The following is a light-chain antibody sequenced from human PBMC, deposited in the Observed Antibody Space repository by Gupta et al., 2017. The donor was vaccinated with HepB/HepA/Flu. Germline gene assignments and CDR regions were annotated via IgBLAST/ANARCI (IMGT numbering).Light chain of an antibody. V-gene: IGLV3-21*03. CDR3: HVWDSNSDPVV. Sequence: SYVLTQPPSVSVAPGKTATITWGGNNIGSKSVHWYQQKPGQAPVLVVYDDSGRPSGIPERFSGSNSGNTATLTISRVEAGDEADYYCHVWDSNSDPVVFGGGTKLTVL. CDR1: NIGSKS. J-gene: IGLJ2*01. CDR2: DDS.